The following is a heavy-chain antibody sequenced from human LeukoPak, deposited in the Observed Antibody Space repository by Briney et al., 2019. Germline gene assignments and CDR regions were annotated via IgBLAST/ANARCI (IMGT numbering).Heavy chain of an antibody. Sequence: SETLSLTCTVSRDSISSSNYYGAWIRQPPGKGLEWIGSIYYSGGTYYNPSLKSRVTISVDTSKNQFSLKLSSVTAADTAVYYCARDRRDGYNPRTGFDYWGQGTLVTVSS. D-gene: IGHD5-24*01. CDR3: ARDRRDGYNPRTGFDY. V-gene: IGHV4-39*07. CDR1: RDSISSSNYY. CDR2: IYYSGGT. J-gene: IGHJ4*02.